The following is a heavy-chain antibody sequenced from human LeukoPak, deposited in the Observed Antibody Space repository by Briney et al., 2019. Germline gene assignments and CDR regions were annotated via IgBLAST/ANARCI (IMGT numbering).Heavy chain of an antibody. J-gene: IGHJ4*02. V-gene: IGHV4-34*01. Sequence: SETLSLTCTVSGGSISSYYWSWIRQPPGKGLEWIGEINHSGSTNYNPSLKSRVTISVDTSKNQFSLKLSSVTAADTAVYYCARHSLLYYFDYWGQGTLVTVSS. CDR3: ARHSLLYYFDY. CDR1: GGSISSYY. D-gene: IGHD1-26*01. CDR2: INHSGST.